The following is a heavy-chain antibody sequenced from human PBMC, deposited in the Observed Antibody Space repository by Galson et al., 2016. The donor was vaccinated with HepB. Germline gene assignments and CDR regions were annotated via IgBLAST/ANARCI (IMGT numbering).Heavy chain of an antibody. CDR3: AIGYGAHTPGDACDL. CDR2: IDPTRGGA. J-gene: IGHJ3*01. D-gene: IGHD5-12*01. Sequence: SVQVSCKASGYTFTGDYLHCIRQAPGQGVEWMGWIDPTRGGANYPQRLQRRAPMTRDMSTITAYMELRRLTSDDTAVYSCAIGYGAHTPGDACDLWGRGTVVTVSS. CDR1: GYTFTGDY. V-gene: IGHV1-2*02.